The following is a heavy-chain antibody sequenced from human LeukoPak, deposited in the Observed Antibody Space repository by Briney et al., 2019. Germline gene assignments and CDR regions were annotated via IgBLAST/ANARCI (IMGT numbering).Heavy chain of an antibody. D-gene: IGHD1-26*01. CDR1: GYSFTSYW. V-gene: IGHV5-51*01. CDR2: IYPGDSDT. Sequence: GESLKISCKGSGYSFTSYWIGRVRQMPGKGLEWMGIIYPGDSDTKYSPSFQGQVTISADKSISTASLQWNSLKASDTAMYYCARAVGLQGHFDIWGQGTMVTVSP. CDR3: ARAVGLQGHFDI. J-gene: IGHJ3*02.